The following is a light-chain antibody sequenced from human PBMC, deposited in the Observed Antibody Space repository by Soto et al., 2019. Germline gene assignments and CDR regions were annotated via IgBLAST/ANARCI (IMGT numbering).Light chain of an antibody. CDR1: QSVRSS. Sequence: IVMTQSPGTLSVSPWERATLFCRASQSVRSSLAWYQQKPGQAPRLFIYDASTRATGIPARFSGSGSGTEFTLTISSLQSEDFATYYCQQYNNYWTFGQGTKVDIK. CDR3: QQYNNYWT. V-gene: IGKV3-15*01. CDR2: DAS. J-gene: IGKJ1*01.